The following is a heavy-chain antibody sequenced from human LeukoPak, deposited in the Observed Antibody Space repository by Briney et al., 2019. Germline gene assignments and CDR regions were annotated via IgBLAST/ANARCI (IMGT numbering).Heavy chain of an antibody. V-gene: IGHV4-59*01. J-gene: IGHJ4*02. D-gene: IGHD6-19*01. Sequence: SETLSLTCTVSGGSISSYYRSWIRQPPGKGLEWIGYIYYSGSTNYNPSLKSRVTISIDTSRNQFSLNLSSVTAADTAMYFCARDSGSGWYQFDYWGQGSLVTVSS. CDR1: GGSISSYY. CDR2: IYYSGST. CDR3: ARDSGSGWYQFDY.